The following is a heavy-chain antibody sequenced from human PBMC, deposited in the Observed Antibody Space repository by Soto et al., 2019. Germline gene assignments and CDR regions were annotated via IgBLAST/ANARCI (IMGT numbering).Heavy chain of an antibody. J-gene: IGHJ6*02. CDR3: ARDSSNYSSYYYGMDV. CDR1: GFTFSSYG. D-gene: IGHD4-4*01. Sequence: GGSLRLSCAASGFTFSSYGMHWVRQAPGKGLEWVEVIWYDGSNKYYADSVKGRFTISRDNSKNTLYLQMNSLRAEDTAVYYCARDSSNYSSYYYGMDVWGQGTTVTVSS. CDR2: IWYDGSNK. V-gene: IGHV3-33*01.